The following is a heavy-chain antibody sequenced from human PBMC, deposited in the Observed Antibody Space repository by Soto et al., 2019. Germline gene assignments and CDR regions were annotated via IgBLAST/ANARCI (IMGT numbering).Heavy chain of an antibody. J-gene: IGHJ6*04. CDR1: GFIFDDYA. CDR2: ISGNGRSV. V-gene: IGHV3-9*01. CDR3: AKGADMLDYYYFMDV. Sequence: EVQLVESGGDSVQPGRSLRLSCAASGFIFDDYAMHWVRQVPGKGLEWVSGISGNGRSVAYADSVKGRFTISRDSAKRSLYLEMRSLTTEDTALYYCAKGADMLDYYYFMDVWGKGTTVTVSS. D-gene: IGHD3-10*02.